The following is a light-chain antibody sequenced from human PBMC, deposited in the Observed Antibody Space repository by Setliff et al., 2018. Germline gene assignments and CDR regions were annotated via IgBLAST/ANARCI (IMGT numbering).Light chain of an antibody. V-gene: IGLV2-8*01. Sequence: QSALAQPPSASGSPGQSVTISCTGTSNDVWGHNYVSWYQQHPGKAPQLIIYDVTKRPSGVPDRFSGSKSGNTASLTVSGLQAEDEAEYYCSSYVTGGTLAFGGGTKVTVL. J-gene: IGLJ3*02. CDR2: DVT. CDR3: SSYVTGGTLA. CDR1: SNDVWGHNY.